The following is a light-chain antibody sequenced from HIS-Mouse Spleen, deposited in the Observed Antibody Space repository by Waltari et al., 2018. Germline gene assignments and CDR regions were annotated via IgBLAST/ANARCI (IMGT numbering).Light chain of an antibody. V-gene: IGKV4-1*01. CDR1: QSVLYSSNNKNY. J-gene: IGKJ4*01. CDR2: WAS. CDR3: QQYCSTPLT. Sequence: DIVMTQSPDSLAVSLGEGATINCKSSQSVLYSSNNKNYLAWYQQKPGQPPKLLIYWASTRESGVPQRFSVSGSGTDYTRTISSLQAEDVAVYYCQQYCSTPLTFGGGTKVEIK.